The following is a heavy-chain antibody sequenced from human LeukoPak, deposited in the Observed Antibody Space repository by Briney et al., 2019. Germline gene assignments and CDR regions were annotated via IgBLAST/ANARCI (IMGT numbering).Heavy chain of an antibody. Sequence: SVKVSCKAPGGTFSSYAISWVRQAPGQGLEWMGGIIPIFGTANYAQKFQGRVTITADESTSTAYMELSSLRSEDTAVYYCARDSIRYYGSGSSNWFDPWGQGTLVTVSS. CDR1: GGTFSSYA. V-gene: IGHV1-69*13. J-gene: IGHJ5*02. CDR2: IIPIFGTA. D-gene: IGHD3-10*01. CDR3: ARDSIRYYGSGSSNWFDP.